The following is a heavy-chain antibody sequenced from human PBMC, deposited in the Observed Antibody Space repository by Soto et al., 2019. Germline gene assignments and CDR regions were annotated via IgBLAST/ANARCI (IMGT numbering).Heavy chain of an antibody. CDR2: ISSSSSTI. CDR1: GFTFSSYS. V-gene: IGHV3-48*01. Sequence: PGGSLRLSCAASGFTFSSYSMNWVRQAPGKGLEWVSYISSSSSTIYYADSVKGRFTISRDNAKNSLYLQMNSLRAEDTAVYYCATMGSSYYMDVWGKGTTVTVSS. D-gene: IGHD6-6*01. J-gene: IGHJ6*03. CDR3: ATMGSSYYMDV.